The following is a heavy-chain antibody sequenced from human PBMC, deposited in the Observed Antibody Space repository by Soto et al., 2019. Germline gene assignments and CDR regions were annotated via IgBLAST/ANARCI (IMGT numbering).Heavy chain of an antibody. CDR1: GGSISSGDYY. V-gene: IGHV4-30-4*01. Sequence: SETLSLTCTVSGGSISSGDYYWSWIRQPPGKGLEYIGYIYYSGSTYYNPSLKSRLTISMDMSKNQFSLKLNSVTAADTAVYYCARVPFYDISGRSYYSDYSGQGTLLTVSS. J-gene: IGHJ4*02. D-gene: IGHD3-22*01. CDR3: ARVPFYDISGRSYYSDY. CDR2: IYYSGST.